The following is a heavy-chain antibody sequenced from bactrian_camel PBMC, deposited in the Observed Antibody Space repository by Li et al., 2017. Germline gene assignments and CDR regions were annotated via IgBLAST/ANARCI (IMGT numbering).Heavy chain of an antibody. V-gene: IGHV3S1*01. D-gene: IGHD1*01. Sequence: QVQLVESGGGWVQPGGSLSLSCVASGFIFSSYWMYWVRQAPGKGLEWVSSIYTGGGSTYYADSVKGRFTISKDNAKNTLYLQMNSLKPEDTAMYYCAARDSYYSSCSNGNDYNYWGQGTQVTV. CDR3: AARDSYYSSCSNGNDYNY. J-gene: IGHJ4*01. CDR2: IYTGGGST. CDR1: GFIFSSYW.